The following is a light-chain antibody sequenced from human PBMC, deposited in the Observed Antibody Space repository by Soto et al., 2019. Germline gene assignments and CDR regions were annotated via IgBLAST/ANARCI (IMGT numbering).Light chain of an antibody. CDR2: EGT. CDR1: SSDVRSYNL. J-gene: IGLJ2*01. V-gene: IGLV2-23*01. Sequence: QSALTQPASVSGSPGQSITISCTGSSSDVRSYNLVSWYQHHPGKAPKLMIYEGTKRPSGVSNRFSGSKSGNTASLTISGLQAEDEADYYCCSYARSVVFGGGTKLTVL. CDR3: CSYARSVV.